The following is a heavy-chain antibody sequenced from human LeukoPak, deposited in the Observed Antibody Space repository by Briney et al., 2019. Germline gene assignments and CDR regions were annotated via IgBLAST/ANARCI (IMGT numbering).Heavy chain of an antibody. CDR1: GESFRGYY. D-gene: IGHD1-26*01. J-gene: IGHJ4*02. CDR2: INHSGST. CDR3: ARGPTESYNPDY. Sequence: TSETLSLTCAVYGESFRGYYWSWLRQPPGKGLEGIGEINHSGSTNYNPSLKSRVTISVDTSKNHFFLTLDSLPAAAHAGYCCARGPTESYNPDYWGQGTLVTVSS. V-gene: IGHV4-34*01.